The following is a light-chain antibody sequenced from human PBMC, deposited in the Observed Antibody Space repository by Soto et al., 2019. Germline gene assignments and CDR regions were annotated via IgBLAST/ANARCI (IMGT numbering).Light chain of an antibody. J-gene: IGKJ2*01. CDR2: AAS. CDR3: QPSTGIPST. Sequence: DIQMTQSPSSLSASVGDRVTITCRASQTIDTYLNWYQQNPGKAPKLLIYAASTLQNGVTSRFSGSGSGTDFTLTISSLQPEDFANYYCQPSTGIPSTFGQGTKLEIK. V-gene: IGKV1-39*01. CDR1: QTIDTY.